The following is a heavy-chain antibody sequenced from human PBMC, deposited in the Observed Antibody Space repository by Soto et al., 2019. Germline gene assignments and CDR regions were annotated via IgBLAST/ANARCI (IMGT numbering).Heavy chain of an antibody. D-gene: IGHD3-16*01. J-gene: IGHJ4*02. CDR3: AHSPWGAVHDY. V-gene: IGHV2-5*01. CDR2: IYWNDDK. Sequence: QITLKESGPTLVKPTQTLTLTCALSGFSVSARGVGVGWIRQPPGKALAWLAIIYWNDDKLYRPSLQSRLTITKDSSTNPVVLTMTNMDPVDTATYYCAHSPWGAVHDYWGQGTPVTVAS. CDR1: GFSVSARGVG.